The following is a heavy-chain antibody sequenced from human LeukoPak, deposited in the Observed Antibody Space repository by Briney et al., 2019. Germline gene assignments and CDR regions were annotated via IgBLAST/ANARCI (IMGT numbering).Heavy chain of an antibody. D-gene: IGHD3-3*01. CDR1: GGSFSGYY. V-gene: IGHV4-34*01. J-gene: IGHJ4*02. CDR2: INHSGST. Sequence: SETLSLTCAVYGGSFSGYYWSWIRQPPGKGLEWIGEINHSGSTNYNPSLKSRVTISVDTSKNQFSLKLSSVTAADTAVYYCARRSGPYFDYWGQGTLVTVSS. CDR3: ARRSGPYFDY.